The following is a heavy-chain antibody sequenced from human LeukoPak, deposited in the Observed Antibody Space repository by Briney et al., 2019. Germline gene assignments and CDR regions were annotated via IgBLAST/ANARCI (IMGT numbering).Heavy chain of an antibody. CDR2: IYYSGST. V-gene: IGHV4-39*01. J-gene: IGHJ4*02. CDR1: GGSISSSSYY. CDR3: ARRGHYGDYFDY. Sequence: SETLSLTCTVSGGSISSSSYYWGWIRQPPGKGLEWIGTIYYSGSTYYTPSLKSRVTISADTSKNQFSLKLSSVTAADTAVYYCARRGHYGDYFDYWGQGTLVTVSS. D-gene: IGHD4-17*01.